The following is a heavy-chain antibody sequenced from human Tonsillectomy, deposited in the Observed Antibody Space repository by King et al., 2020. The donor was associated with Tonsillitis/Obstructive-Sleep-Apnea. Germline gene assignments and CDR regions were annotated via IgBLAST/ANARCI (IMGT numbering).Heavy chain of an antibody. Sequence: QVQLVESGAEVKKPGASVKVSCKASGDTFTGYYMHWVRQAPGQGLEWVGRINPNSGGKNYAQKFQGRGTMTRDTSISTAYMERSRLRSDETAVYYCARLRSSDDYWGQGTLVTVSS. CDR2: INPNSGGK. CDR3: ARLRSSDDY. V-gene: IGHV1-2*06. D-gene: IGHD6-6*01. CDR1: GDTFTGYY. J-gene: IGHJ4*02.